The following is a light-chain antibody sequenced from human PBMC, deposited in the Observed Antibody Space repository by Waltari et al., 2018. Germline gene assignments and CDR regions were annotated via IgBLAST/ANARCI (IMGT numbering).Light chain of an antibody. CDR3: LISYSGARFV. CDR2: DTS. V-gene: IGLV7-46*01. CDR1: TGAVTSGHY. J-gene: IGLJ3*02. Sequence: QAVVTQEPSLTVSPGGTVTPTCGPSTGAVTSGHYPYWFQQKPGQAPRTLIYDTSNKHSWTPARFSGSLLGGKAALTLSGAQPEDEAEYYCLISYSGARFVFGGGTKLTVL.